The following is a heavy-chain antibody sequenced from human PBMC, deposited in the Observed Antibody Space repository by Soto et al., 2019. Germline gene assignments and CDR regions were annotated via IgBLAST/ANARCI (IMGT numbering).Heavy chain of an antibody. CDR2: INHSGST. CDR3: ARAAPRYCSGGSCYSXRDH. Sequence: PSETLSLTCAVYGGSFSGYYWSWIRQPPGKGLEWIGEINHSGSTNYNPSLKSRVTISVDTSKNQFSLKLSSVTAADTAVYYCARAAPRYCSGGSCYSXRDHWGQGTLVTVSS. D-gene: IGHD2-15*01. CDR1: GGSFSGYY. J-gene: IGHJ4*02. V-gene: IGHV4-34*01.